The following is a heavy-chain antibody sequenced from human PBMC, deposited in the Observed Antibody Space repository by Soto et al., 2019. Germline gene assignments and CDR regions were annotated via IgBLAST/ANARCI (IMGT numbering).Heavy chain of an antibody. D-gene: IGHD1-20*01. J-gene: IGHJ4*02. Sequence: QVQLVQSGAEVKKPGASVKVSCKASGYTFTSYDINWVRQAPGQGLEWVGWMTPNSGDTGYAQTFQGRVTLTRDTSRSTAYMELSSLTSEDPAVYYCARNLYNTGSFDYWGQGTLLTVSS. CDR2: MTPNSGDT. CDR1: GYTFTSYD. CDR3: ARNLYNTGSFDY. V-gene: IGHV1-8*02.